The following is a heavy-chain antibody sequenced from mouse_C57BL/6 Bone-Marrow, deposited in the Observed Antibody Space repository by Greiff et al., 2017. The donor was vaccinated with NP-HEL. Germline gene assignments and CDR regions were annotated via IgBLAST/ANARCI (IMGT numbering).Heavy chain of an antibody. CDR1: GYTFTSYG. V-gene: IGHV1-81*01. J-gene: IGHJ4*01. CDR3: ARWTLYYAMDY. CDR2: IYPRSGTT. Sequence: QVQLQQSGAELVRPGASVKLSCKASGYTFTSYGISWVKQRTGQGLEWIGEIYPRSGTTYYNEKFKGKATLTADKSSSTAYMELRSLTSEDSAVYFCARWTLYYAMDYWGQGTSVTVSS.